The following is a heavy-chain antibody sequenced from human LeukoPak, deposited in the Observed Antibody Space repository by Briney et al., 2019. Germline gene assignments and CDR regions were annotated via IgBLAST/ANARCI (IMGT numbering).Heavy chain of an antibody. CDR2: INHSGST. V-gene: IGHV4-34*01. CDR3: ARGFPHYDILTGSSRNYYFDY. J-gene: IGHJ4*02. D-gene: IGHD3-9*01. Sequence: PSETLSLTCAVYGGSFSGYYWSWIRQPPGKGLEWIGEINHSGSTNYNPSLKSRVTISVDTSKNQSSLKLSSVTAADTAVYYCARGFPHYDILTGSSRNYYFDYWGQGTLVTVSS. CDR1: GGSFSGYY.